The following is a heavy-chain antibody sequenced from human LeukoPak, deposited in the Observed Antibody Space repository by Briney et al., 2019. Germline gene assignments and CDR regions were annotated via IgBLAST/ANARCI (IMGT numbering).Heavy chain of an antibody. V-gene: IGHV3-33*01. CDR2: IWYDGSNK. D-gene: IGHD4-17*01. J-gene: IGHJ4*02. CDR1: GFTFSSYG. Sequence: GGSLRLSCAASGFTFSSYGMHWVRQAPGKGLEWVAVIWYDGSNKYYADSVKGRFTISRDNAKNSLYLQMNSLRAEDTAVYYCARDDGDYIFDYWGQGTLVTVSS. CDR3: ARDDGDYIFDY.